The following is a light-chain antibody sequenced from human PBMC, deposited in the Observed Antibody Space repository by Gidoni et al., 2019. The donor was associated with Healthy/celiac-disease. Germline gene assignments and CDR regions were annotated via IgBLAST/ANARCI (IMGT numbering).Light chain of an antibody. Sequence: QSVLTQPPSASGTPGQRFTISSSGSSANLGSNYVYWYQQLPGTAPKLLIYRNNQRPSGFPDRFSGSKSGTSASLAISGLRSEDEADYYCAAWDDSLSGVVFGGGTKLTVL. CDR2: RNN. CDR3: AAWDDSLSGVV. CDR1: SANLGSNY. V-gene: IGLV1-47*01. J-gene: IGLJ2*01.